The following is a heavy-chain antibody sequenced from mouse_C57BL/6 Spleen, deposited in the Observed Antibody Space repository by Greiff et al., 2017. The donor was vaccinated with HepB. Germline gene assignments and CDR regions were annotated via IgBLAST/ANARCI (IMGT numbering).Heavy chain of an antibody. V-gene: IGHV14-4*01. CDR3: TTRGITGALFAY. CDR1: GFNIKDDY. Sequence: VQLQQSGAELVRPGASVKLSCTASGFNIKDDYMHWVKQRPEQGLEWIGWIDPENGDTEYASKFQGKATITADTSSNTAYLQLSSLTSEDTAVYYCTTRGITGALFAYWGQGTLVTVSA. D-gene: IGHD2-4*01. CDR2: IDPENGDT. J-gene: IGHJ3*01.